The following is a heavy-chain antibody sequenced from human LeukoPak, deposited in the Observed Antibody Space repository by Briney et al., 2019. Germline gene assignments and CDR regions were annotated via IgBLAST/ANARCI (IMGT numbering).Heavy chain of an antibody. V-gene: IGHV3-53*01. CDR1: GFTVSSNY. CDR3: ARDGDEYSYGYGDAFDI. D-gene: IGHD5-18*01. CDR2: IYSGGRT. J-gene: IGHJ3*02. Sequence: GGSLRLSCAASGFTVSSNYMSWVRQAPGKGLEWVSVIYSGGRTYYADSVKGRFTISRDNAKKSLYLQMNSLRVEDTAVYYCARDGDEYSYGYGDAFDIWGQGTMVTVSS.